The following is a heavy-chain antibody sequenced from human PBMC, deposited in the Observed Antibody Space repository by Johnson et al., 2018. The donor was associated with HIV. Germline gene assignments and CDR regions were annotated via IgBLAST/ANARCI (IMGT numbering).Heavy chain of an antibody. J-gene: IGHJ3*02. CDR2: INWNGGST. Sequence: VQLLESGGGVVRPGGSLRLSCAVSGFTFEDYGISWVRQAPGKGLEWVSDINWNGGSTDYADSVKGRFTISRDNAKNSLYMQMDSLRAEDTALYYCARRGGYCSGTSCFAVDIWGQGTMVTVSS. CDR3: ARRGGYCSGTSCFAVDI. CDR1: GFTFEDYG. D-gene: IGHD2-2*01. V-gene: IGHV3-20*04.